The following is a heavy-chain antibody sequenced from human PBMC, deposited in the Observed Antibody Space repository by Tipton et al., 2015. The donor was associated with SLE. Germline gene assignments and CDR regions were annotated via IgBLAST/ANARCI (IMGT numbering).Heavy chain of an antibody. J-gene: IGHJ5*02. CDR3: AITLLEYSSSFDP. D-gene: IGHD6-6*01. V-gene: IGHV1-18*01. Sequence: QSGPEVKKPGASVKVSCKASGYTFTSYGFTWVRQAPGQGLEWMGWISAYNGNTNYAQKLQGRVTMTTDTSTRTAYMELRSLRSDDTAVYYCAITLLEYSSSFDPWGQGTLVTGPS. CDR1: GYTFTSYG. CDR2: ISAYNGNT.